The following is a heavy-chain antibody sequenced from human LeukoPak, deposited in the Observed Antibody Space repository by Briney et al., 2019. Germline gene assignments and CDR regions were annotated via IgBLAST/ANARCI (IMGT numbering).Heavy chain of an antibody. CDR2: TYYRSKWYK. Sequence: SQTLPLTCAISGDTVSSNSATWNWIRQSPSRGLEWLGRTYYRSKWYKYYAVSVKGRITINPDTSKNQFSLQLNSVTPEDTAVYYCARGPSYFQHWGQGTLVTVSS. J-gene: IGHJ1*01. CDR3: ARGPSYFQH. CDR1: GDTVSSNSAT. V-gene: IGHV6-1*01.